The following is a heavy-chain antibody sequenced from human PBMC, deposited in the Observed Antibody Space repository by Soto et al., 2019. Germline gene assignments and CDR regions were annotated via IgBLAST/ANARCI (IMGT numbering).Heavy chain of an antibody. CDR2: ISGSGGST. CDR3: AKDPPVDSSGPFFDY. D-gene: IGHD6-19*01. Sequence: GGSLRLSCAASGFTFSSYAMSWVRQAPGKGLEWVSAISGSGGSTYYADSVKGRFTISRDNSKNTLYLQMNSLRAEDTAVYCGAKDPPVDSSGPFFDYWGQGTLVTVSS. V-gene: IGHV3-23*01. J-gene: IGHJ4*02. CDR1: GFTFSSYA.